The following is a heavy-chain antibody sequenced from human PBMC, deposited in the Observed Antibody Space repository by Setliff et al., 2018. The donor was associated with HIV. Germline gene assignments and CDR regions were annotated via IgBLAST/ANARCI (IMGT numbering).Heavy chain of an antibody. V-gene: IGHV4-59*01. CDR3: ARGAYYNFWSGYSAGGGSLGP. CDR1: GGSISGYY. J-gene: IGHJ5*02. Sequence: PSQTLSLTCSVSGGSISGYYWNWVRQPPGKGLEWMGYIYYSGSTDYNPALKRRVTISLDTSKNQFSLKLSSVTAADTAVYYCARGAYYNFWSGYSAGGGSLGPWGQGTLGTVSS. CDR2: IYYSGST. D-gene: IGHD3-3*01.